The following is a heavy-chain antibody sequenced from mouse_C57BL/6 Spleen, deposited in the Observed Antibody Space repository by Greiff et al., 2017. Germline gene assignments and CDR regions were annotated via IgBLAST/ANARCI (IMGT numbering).Heavy chain of an antibody. V-gene: IGHV1-39*01. CDR3: ARGGTGTGFLDV. CDR1: GYSFTDYN. D-gene: IGHD4-1*01. CDR2: INPNYGTT. J-gene: IGHJ1*03. Sequence: EVKLQESGPELVKPGASVKISCKASGYSFTDYNMNWVKQSNGKSLEWIGVINPNYGTTSYNQKFKGKATLTVDQSSSTAYMQLNSLTSEDSAVYYCARGGTGTGFLDVWGTGTTVTVSS.